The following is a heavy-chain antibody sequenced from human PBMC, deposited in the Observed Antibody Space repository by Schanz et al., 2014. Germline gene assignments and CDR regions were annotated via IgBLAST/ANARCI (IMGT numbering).Heavy chain of an antibody. J-gene: IGHJ6*02. V-gene: IGHV1-2*04. CDR2: INPNTGGT. D-gene: IGHD3-22*01. CDR3: ARDDRAYYYGMDV. CDR1: GYTFSDYY. Sequence: QVQLVQSGAEAKKPGASVKVSCKASGYTFSDYYIHWVRQAPGQGLEWMGWINPNTGGTNFAQKFQGWVTVTRDTSISTVYMELSRVTYEDTAVYYCARDDRAYYYGMDVWGQGTTVTVSS.